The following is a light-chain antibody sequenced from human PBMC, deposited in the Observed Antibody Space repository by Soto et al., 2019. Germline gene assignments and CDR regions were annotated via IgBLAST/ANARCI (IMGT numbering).Light chain of an antibody. V-gene: IGLV1-40*01. CDR2: GNS. CDR1: SSNIGAGYG. CDR3: QSYDNSLSGVV. Sequence: QSVLTQPPSVSGAPGQRVTISCTGSSSNIGAGYGVHWYQQLPGTDPKLLIYGNSNQPSGVPDRFSASKSDTSASLAITGLQAADEADYYCQSYDNSLSGVVFGGGTKVTVL. J-gene: IGLJ2*01.